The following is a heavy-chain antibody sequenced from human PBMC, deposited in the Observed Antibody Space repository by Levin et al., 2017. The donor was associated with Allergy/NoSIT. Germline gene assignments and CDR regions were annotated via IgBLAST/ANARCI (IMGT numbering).Heavy chain of an antibody. CDR1: GFTFGDYA. Sequence: GGSLRLSCTGSGFTFGDYAMSWVRQAPGKGLEWVGFIRNKAHGGTTEYAASVKDRLTISRDDSKSIAYLQMNSLKTEDTAVYFCARGGPPNYDYNWGSYRDGYSDYWGQGTLVTVSS. J-gene: IGHJ4*02. CDR2: IRNKAHGGTT. V-gene: IGHV3-49*04. CDR3: ARGGPPNYDYNWGSYRDGYSDY. D-gene: IGHD3-16*02.